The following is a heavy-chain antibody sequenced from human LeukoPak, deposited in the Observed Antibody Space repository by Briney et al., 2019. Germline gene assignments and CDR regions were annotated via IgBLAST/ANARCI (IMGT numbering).Heavy chain of an antibody. J-gene: IGHJ6*03. V-gene: IGHV3-23*01. Sequence: GGSLRLSCAASGFSFSNYAMNWVRQAPGKGLEWVSAISGSGGSTYYADSVKGRFTISRDNSKNTLYLQMNSLRAEDTAVYYCAKARGYYYYYYMDVWGKGTTVTVSS. CDR3: AKARGYYYYYYMDV. D-gene: IGHD3-10*01. CDR2: ISGSGGST. CDR1: GFSFSNYA.